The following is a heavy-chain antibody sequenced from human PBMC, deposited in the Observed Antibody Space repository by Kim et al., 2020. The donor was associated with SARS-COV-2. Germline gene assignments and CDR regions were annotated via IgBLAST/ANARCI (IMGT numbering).Heavy chain of an antibody. CDR1: GFTFSMYW. CDR3: AAGSYWAY. Sequence: GGSLRLSCVGSGFTFSMYWMSWVRQAPGKGLEWLANIKEDGNEKYHVDSVKGRFSISRDNAKNSLFLQMNSLRVEDTAVYYCAAGSYWAYWGQGTLVTVS. V-gene: IGHV3-7*01. J-gene: IGHJ4*02. D-gene: IGHD3-10*01. CDR2: IKEDGNEK.